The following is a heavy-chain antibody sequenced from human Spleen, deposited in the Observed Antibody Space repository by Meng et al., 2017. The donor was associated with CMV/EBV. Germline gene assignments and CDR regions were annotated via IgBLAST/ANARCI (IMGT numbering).Heavy chain of an antibody. CDR3: AREPPRGLLWGGSRLSADN. CDR2: INQDGSEK. CDR1: GFTFDDHG. V-gene: IGHV3-7*01. Sequence: GGSLRLSCAASGFTFDDHGMSWVRQAPGKGLEWVASINQDGSEKYSVDSMMGRFTISRDNAKNSLFLQMNSLRAEDTAVYYCAREPPRGLLWGGSRLSADNWGQGTLVTVSS. J-gene: IGHJ4*02. D-gene: IGHD2-21*01.